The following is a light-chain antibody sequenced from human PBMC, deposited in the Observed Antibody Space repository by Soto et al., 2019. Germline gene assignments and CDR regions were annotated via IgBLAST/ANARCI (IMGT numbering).Light chain of an antibody. CDR3: QQYNTYFSLT. CDR1: QTIDSW. CDR2: KTT. J-gene: IGKJ4*01. Sequence: DILMTQSPSTVSASVGDIVTITCRASQTIDSWAAWYQQKPGKAPKLLIYKTTSLESGVPSRFIGSRSGTEYTLTISGLQPDDFASYYCQQYNTYFSLTLGGGTKVDIK. V-gene: IGKV1-5*03.